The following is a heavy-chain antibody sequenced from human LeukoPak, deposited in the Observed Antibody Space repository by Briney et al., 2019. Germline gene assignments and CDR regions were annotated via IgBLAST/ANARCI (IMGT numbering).Heavy chain of an antibody. CDR2: IRSSSSYI. CDR3: ARGGSGDGMDV. V-gene: IGHV3-21*01. CDR1: GFTFSSYS. Sequence: GGSLRLSCAGYGFTFSSYSMNWVRQAPGKGLEWVSSIRSSSSYIYYADSVKGRFTISRDNAKNSLYLQMNSLRAEDTAVYYCARGGSGDGMDVWGQGTTVTVSS. J-gene: IGHJ6*02. D-gene: IGHD6-19*01.